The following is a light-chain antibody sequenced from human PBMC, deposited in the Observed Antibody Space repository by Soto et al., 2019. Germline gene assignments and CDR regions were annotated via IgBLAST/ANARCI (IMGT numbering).Light chain of an antibody. CDR3: FSYTSSNTPYV. V-gene: IGLV2-8*01. CDR2: EVN. CDR1: SGDVGGSKY. J-gene: IGLJ1*01. Sequence: QSVLTQPPSASGSPGQSVSISCSGGSGDVGGSKYVSWYQVKPGKAPKLIIYEVNRRPEGAPYRFSGSKSGNTASLTVSGLQAEDEGDYYCFSYTSSNTPYVFXTGTKVTVL.